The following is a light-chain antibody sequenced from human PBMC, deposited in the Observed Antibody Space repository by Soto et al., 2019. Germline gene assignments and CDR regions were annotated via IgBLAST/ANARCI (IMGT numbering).Light chain of an antibody. Sequence: DIQMTQSPSSLSASVGDRVTITCRASQSISSYLNWYQQKPGKAPKLLIYAASSLQSGVPSRFSGSGSGTDFTLTISSLQPEDFATYYCQQSYSTPRFGPWTKVDIK. V-gene: IGKV1-39*01. CDR3: QQSYSTPR. CDR2: AAS. J-gene: IGKJ3*01. CDR1: QSISSY.